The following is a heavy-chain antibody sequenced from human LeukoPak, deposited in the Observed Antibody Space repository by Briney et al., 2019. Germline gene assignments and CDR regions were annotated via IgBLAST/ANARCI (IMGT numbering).Heavy chain of an antibody. D-gene: IGHD3-22*01. CDR2: ISAYNGNT. CDR3: ARDPSYYDSSGYEGAAFDI. V-gene: IGHV1-18*01. CDR1: GYTFTSYG. Sequence: ASVKVSCKASGYTFTSYGISWVRQAPGQGLEWMGWISAYNGNTNYAQNLQGRVTMTTDTSTTTAYMELRSLRSDDTAVYYCARDPSYYDSSGYEGAAFDIWGQGTMVTVSS. J-gene: IGHJ3*02.